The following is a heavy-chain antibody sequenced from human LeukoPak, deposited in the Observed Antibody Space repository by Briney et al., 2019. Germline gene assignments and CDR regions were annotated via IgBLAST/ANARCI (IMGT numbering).Heavy chain of an antibody. Sequence: SVKVSCKASGGTFSSYAISWVRQAPGQGLEWMGGIIPIFGTANYAQKFQGRVTITADESTSTAYMELSSLRSEDTAVYYCVRDGCSSTSCYSVNDYWGQGTLVTVSS. CDR3: VRDGCSSTSCYSVNDY. J-gene: IGHJ4*02. D-gene: IGHD2-2*02. V-gene: IGHV1-69*13. CDR2: IIPIFGTA. CDR1: GGTFSSYA.